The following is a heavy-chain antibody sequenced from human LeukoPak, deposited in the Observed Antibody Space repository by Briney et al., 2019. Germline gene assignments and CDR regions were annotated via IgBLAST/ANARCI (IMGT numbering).Heavy chain of an antibody. V-gene: IGHV3-15*04. CDR2: IESKTDGGTT. CDR3: TTDVSTSCS. Sequence: GGSLRLSCAASGFTFSNAWMSWVRQAPGKGLEWVGRIESKTDGGTTDYAAPVKGRFTISRDDSNNTLYLQMNSLKTEDTAVYYCTTDVSTSCSLGQGTLVTVSS. J-gene: IGHJ5*02. D-gene: IGHD2-2*01. CDR1: GFTFSNAW.